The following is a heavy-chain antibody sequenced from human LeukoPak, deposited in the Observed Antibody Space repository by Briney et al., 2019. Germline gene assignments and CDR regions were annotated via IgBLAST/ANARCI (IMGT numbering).Heavy chain of an antibody. D-gene: IGHD2-2*01. CDR3: ARDTGDCSCTSCPYHHRGYFDY. J-gene: IGHJ4*02. CDR1: GFTFSSYE. Sequence: PGGSLRLSCAASGFTFSSYEMNWVRQAPGKGLEWVSYISSSGSTIYYADSVKGRFTISRDNAKNSLYLQMNSLRAEDTAVYYCARDTGDCSCTSCPYHHRGYFDYWGQGTLVTVSS. CDR2: ISSSGSTI. V-gene: IGHV3-48*03.